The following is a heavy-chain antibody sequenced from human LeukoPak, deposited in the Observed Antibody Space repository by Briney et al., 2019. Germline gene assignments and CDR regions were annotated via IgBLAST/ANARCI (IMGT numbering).Heavy chain of an antibody. J-gene: IGHJ4*02. Sequence: PGGSLRLSCAASGFTFSSYAMSWVGQAPGKGLEGVSAISGSGGSTYYADSVKGRFTIYRDNSKNTLYLQMNSLRAEDTAVYYCASEKSPTYYYDSSGYYTTRPFDYWGQGTLVTVSS. V-gene: IGHV3-23*01. CDR2: ISGSGGST. CDR1: GFTFSSYA. CDR3: ASEKSPTYYYDSSGYYTTRPFDY. D-gene: IGHD3-22*01.